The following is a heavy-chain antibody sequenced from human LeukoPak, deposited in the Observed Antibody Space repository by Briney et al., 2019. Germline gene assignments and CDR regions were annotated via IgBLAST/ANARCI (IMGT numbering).Heavy chain of an antibody. CDR3: ARAPLAAASSFDY. V-gene: IGHV3-48*03. CDR1: GFTFSSYE. CDR2: ISSSGSTI. D-gene: IGHD6-13*01. J-gene: IGHJ4*02. Sequence: GGSLRLSCAASGFTFSSYEMNWVRQAPGKGLEWVSYISSSGSTIFYADSVKGRFTISRDNDKNSLYLQMNSLRAEDTAVYYCARAPLAAASSFDYWGQGTLVTVSS.